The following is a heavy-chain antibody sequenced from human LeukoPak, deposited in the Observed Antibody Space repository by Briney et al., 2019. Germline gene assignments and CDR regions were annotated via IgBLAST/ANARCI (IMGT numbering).Heavy chain of an antibody. Sequence: PGGSLRLSCAASGFTFSSYAMHWVRQAPGKGLEYVSAISSNGGSTYYANSVKGRFTISRDNSKNTLYLQMNSLRAEDTAVYYCARGGAYISAVAGTLDYWGQGTLVTVSS. V-gene: IGHV3-64*01. CDR2: ISSNGGST. J-gene: IGHJ4*02. CDR1: GFTFSSYA. D-gene: IGHD6-19*01. CDR3: ARGGAYISAVAGTLDY.